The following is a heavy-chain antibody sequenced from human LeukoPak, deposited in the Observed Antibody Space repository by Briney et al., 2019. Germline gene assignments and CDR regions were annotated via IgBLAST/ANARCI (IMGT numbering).Heavy chain of an antibody. D-gene: IGHD3-3*01. CDR3: VRDARERGFAS. J-gene: IGHJ4*02. Sequence: GGSLRLSCAASGFTFSSYDMRWVRQIKGKGLEWVSAIGTAGDTYYAGPVKGRFTISREDARNSLYLQMNNLRVGDTAVYYCVRDARERGFASWGQGTLVTVSS. CDR2: IGTAGDT. CDR1: GFTFSSYD. V-gene: IGHV3-13*01.